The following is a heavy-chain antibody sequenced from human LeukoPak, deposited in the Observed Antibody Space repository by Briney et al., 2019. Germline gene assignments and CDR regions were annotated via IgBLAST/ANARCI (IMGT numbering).Heavy chain of an antibody. CDR2: IYSGGST. J-gene: IGHJ4*02. CDR3: ARAVAGTVFDY. V-gene: IGHV3-53*04. CDR1: GFTVSSNY. Sequence: GGFLRLSCAASGFTVSSNYMSWVRQAPGKGLEWVSVIYSGGSTYYADSVKGRFTISRHNSKNTLYLQMNSLRAEDTAVYYCARAVAGTVFDYWGQGTLVTVSS. D-gene: IGHD6-13*01.